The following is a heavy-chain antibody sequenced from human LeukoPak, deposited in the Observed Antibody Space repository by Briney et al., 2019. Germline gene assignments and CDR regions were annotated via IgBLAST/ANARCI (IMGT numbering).Heavy chain of an antibody. CDR2: IIGGGGST. V-gene: IGHV3-43*02. CDR1: GFPLDDYL. D-gene: IGHD3-10*01. J-gene: IGHJ6*02. CDR3: AKDGLARVVKGDRLDI. Sequence: PGGSLRHSCGASGFPLDDYLMHWVRQAPGKGLEWVSLIIGGGGSTYYADSVKGRFTTSRDDNKNSLYLQINSLRTDDTALYYRAKDGLARVVKGDRLDIWGQGTTVTVSS.